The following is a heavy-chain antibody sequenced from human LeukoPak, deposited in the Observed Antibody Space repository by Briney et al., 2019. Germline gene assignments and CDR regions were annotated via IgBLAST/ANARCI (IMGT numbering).Heavy chain of an antibody. J-gene: IGHJ4*02. CDR1: GYIFTGYY. Sequence: APVKVSCKASGYIFTGYYMHWVRQAPGQGLEWMGWINPNSGGTNYAQKFQGRVTMTRDASISTAYMELSRLRSDDTAVYYYAIEPATAMAYFDYRGQGTLVTVSS. CDR3: AIEPATAMAYFDY. D-gene: IGHD5-18*01. CDR2: INPNSGGT. V-gene: IGHV1-2*02.